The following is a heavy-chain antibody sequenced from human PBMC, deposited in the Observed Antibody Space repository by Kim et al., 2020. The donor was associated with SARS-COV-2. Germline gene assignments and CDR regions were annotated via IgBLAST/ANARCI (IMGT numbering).Heavy chain of an antibody. CDR1: GFTFSSYA. J-gene: IGHJ6*02. CDR3: SKVRARLLGYYYYGLDV. D-gene: IGHD2-8*02. Sequence: GGSLRLSCAASGFTFSSYAKSWVRQAPGKGLEWVSAISGSCGSTYYADSVKGRFTISRDNSKNTLYLQMNSLRADDTAVYYCSKVRARLLGYYYYGLDVWGRGTTVTVSS. V-gene: IGHV3-23*01. CDR2: ISGSCGST.